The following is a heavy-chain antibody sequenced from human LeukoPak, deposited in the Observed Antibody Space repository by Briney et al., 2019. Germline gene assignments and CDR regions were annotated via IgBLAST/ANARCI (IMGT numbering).Heavy chain of an antibody. CDR2: ISGSGGST. J-gene: IGHJ3*02. V-gene: IGHV3-23*01. CDR1: GFTFSSYA. CDR3: ARDASSGTYFSYAFDM. Sequence: GGSLRLSCAASGFTFSSYAMSWVRQAPGKGLEWVSAISGSGGSTYYADSVKGRFTISRDNAKNSLYLEMNTLRAEDTAVYYCARDASSGTYFSYAFDMWGQGTAVTVSS. D-gene: IGHD1-26*01.